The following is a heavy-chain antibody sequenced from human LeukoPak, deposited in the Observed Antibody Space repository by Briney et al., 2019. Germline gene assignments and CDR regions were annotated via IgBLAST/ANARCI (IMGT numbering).Heavy chain of an antibody. CDR3: ARDFGSGDYGSDI. J-gene: IGHJ3*02. CDR1: GFTFSDYY. Sequence: GGSLRLSCAASGFTFSDYYMSWIRQAPGKGLEWVSVIYSGGGTYYADSVKGRFTISRDNSKNTLYLQMNSLRAEDTAVYYCARDFGSGDYGSDIWGQGTMVTVSS. D-gene: IGHD4-17*01. CDR2: IYSGGGT. V-gene: IGHV3-53*01.